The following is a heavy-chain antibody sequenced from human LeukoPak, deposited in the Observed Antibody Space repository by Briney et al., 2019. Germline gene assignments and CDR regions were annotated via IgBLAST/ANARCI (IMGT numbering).Heavy chain of an antibody. CDR2: INPGGGTT. V-gene: IGHV1-46*01. CDR1: GYTFTNYY. J-gene: IGHJ3*02. Sequence: GASVKVSCKASGYTFTNYYLHWVRQAPGQAFEWMGIINPGGGTTTYAQKFQGRVTMTRDTSTSTVYMELSSLRSEDTAVYYCARGGFTTMVRGVITTLDAFDIWGQGTMVTVSS. CDR3: ARGGFTTMVRGVITTLDAFDI. D-gene: IGHD3-10*01.